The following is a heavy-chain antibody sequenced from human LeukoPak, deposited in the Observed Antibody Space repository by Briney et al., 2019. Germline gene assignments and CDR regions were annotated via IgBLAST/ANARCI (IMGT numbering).Heavy chain of an antibody. V-gene: IGHV1-69*04. Sequence: SVKVSCKASGGTFSSYAISWVRQAPGQGLEWMGRIIPIFGIANYTQKFQGRVTITADKSTSTAYMELSSLRSEDTAVYYCASPKLERYSGSPYYWGQGTLVTVSS. CDR1: GGTFSSYA. CDR2: IIPIFGIA. CDR3: ASPKLERYSGSPYY. D-gene: IGHD1-26*01. J-gene: IGHJ4*02.